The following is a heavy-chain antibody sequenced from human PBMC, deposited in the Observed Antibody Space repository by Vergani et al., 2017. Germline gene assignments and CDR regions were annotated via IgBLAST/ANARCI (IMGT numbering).Heavy chain of an antibody. Sequence: EVQLVESGGGLVKPGGSLRLSCAASGFTFSSYSMNWVRQAPGKGLEWVSYISSSSSTIYYADSVKGRFTISRDNAKNSLYLQMNSLRAEDTAVYYCARNPVVPAAMFAFDIWGQGTMVTVSS. CDR3: ARNPVVPAAMFAFDI. CDR1: GFTFSSYS. J-gene: IGHJ3*02. V-gene: IGHV3-48*01. D-gene: IGHD2-2*01. CDR2: ISSSSSTI.